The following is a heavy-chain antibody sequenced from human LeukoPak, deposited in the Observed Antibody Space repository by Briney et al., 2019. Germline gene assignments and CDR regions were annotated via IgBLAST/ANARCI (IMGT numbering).Heavy chain of an antibody. V-gene: IGHV1-46*01. CDR2: INPSGGST. Sequence: ASVKVSCKASGYTFTSYYMHWVRQAPGQGLEWMGIINPSGGSTSYAQTFKGRVTMTRDTSTSTVYMELSSLRSEDTAVYYCARDVQVVPAAIWTWSVTIFDYWGQGTLVTVSS. CDR1: GYTFTSYY. J-gene: IGHJ4*02. CDR3: ARDVQVVPAAIWTWSVTIFDY. D-gene: IGHD2-2*02.